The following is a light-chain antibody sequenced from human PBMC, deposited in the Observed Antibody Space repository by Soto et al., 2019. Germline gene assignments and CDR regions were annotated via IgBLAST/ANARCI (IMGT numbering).Light chain of an antibody. Sequence: ETVMTQSPATLSVSPGERATLSCRASQSVSSDLAWYQQKRGQAPRLLIYSASTRATGIPARFSGSGSGTEFTLTITSLQSEDFAMYFCQQYNNRPYTFGQGTKLDIK. CDR2: SAS. CDR1: QSVSSD. CDR3: QQYNNRPYT. V-gene: IGKV3-15*01. J-gene: IGKJ2*01.